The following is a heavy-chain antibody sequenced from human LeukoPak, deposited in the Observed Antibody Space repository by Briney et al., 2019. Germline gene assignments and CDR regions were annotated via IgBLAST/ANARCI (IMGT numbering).Heavy chain of an antibody. J-gene: IGHJ4*02. D-gene: IGHD3-10*01. V-gene: IGHV4-61*03. CDR1: GDSFSNGNYY. CDR3: ARSQNYYGSGDY. CDR2: IYYTGKT. Sequence: SETLSLTCTVSGDSFSNGNYYWSWLRQPPGKALEWIGYIYYTGKTYYNPSLEGRVTILVDTSRNHFSVKLSSVTAADTAVYYCARSQNYYGSGDYWSQGTLVTVSS.